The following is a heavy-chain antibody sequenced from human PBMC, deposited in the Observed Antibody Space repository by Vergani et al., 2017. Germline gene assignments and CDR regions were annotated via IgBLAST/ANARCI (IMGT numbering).Heavy chain of an antibody. J-gene: IGHJ4*02. Sequence: QVQLVQSGAEVKKPGASVKVSCKASGYTFTSYDINWVRQAPGKGLEWMGGFDPEDGETIYAQKFQGRVTMTEDTSTDTAYMELSSLRSEDTAVYYCATDRWGGGTTLGYWGQGTLVTVSS. CDR3: ATDRWGGGTTLGY. CDR2: FDPEDGET. V-gene: IGHV1-24*01. D-gene: IGHD1-1*01. CDR1: GYTFTSYD.